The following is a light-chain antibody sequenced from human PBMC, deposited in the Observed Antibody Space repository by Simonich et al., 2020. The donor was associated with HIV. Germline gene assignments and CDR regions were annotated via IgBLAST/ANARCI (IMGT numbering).Light chain of an antibody. CDR3: QQYYSTPRT. CDR2: WAS. J-gene: IGKJ1*01. V-gene: IGKV4-1*01. Sequence: DIVMTQSQDSLAVSLGERATINCKSSKSVLNSSNNKNYLAWYQQKPGQPPKLLIYWASTRESGVPDRFSGSGSGTDFTLTISSLQAEDVAVYYCQQYYSTPRTFGQGTKVEIK. CDR1: KSVLNSSNNKNY.